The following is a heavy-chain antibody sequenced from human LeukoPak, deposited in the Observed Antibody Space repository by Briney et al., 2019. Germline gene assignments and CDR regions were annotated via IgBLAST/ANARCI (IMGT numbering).Heavy chain of an antibody. V-gene: IGHV5-51*01. CDR2: IYPGDSDT. Sequence: GESLKISCKGSGYSFTSYWIGWVRQMPGKGLEWMGIIYPGDSDTRYSPSFQGQVTISADKSISTAYLQWSSLKASDTAMYYCARHFYSNPYYYYMDVWGKGTTVTVSS. J-gene: IGHJ6*03. CDR3: ARHFYSNPYYYYMDV. D-gene: IGHD4-11*01. CDR1: GYSFTSYW.